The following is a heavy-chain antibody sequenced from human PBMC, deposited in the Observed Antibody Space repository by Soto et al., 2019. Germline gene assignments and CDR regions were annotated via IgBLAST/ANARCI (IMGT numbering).Heavy chain of an antibody. CDR3: AHRPSGYGYHFDY. V-gene: IGHV2-5*02. D-gene: IGHD5-18*01. CDR1: GFSLTTRGVG. CDR2: IYWDDDE. Sequence: QITLKESGPTLVKPTQTLTLTCTFSGFSLTTRGVGVGWIRQPPGKALEWLALIYWDDDEGYSPSLKSRLTITKDSSKHQVVLTMTTMDSVDTATYFCAHRPSGYGYHFDYWGQGTRVTVSS. J-gene: IGHJ4*02.